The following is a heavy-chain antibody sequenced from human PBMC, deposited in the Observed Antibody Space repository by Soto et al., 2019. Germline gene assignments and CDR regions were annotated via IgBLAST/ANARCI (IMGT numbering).Heavy chain of an antibody. CDR2: ISNDGSNK. D-gene: IGHD3-22*01. V-gene: IGHV3-30*04. J-gene: IGHJ4*01. CDR1: GFTLSNYA. CDR3: ARAGGGYLDY. Sequence: QVQLVESGGGVVQTGRSLKLSCVASGFTLSNYALHWVRQAPGKGPEWMAFISNDGSNKLYADSVKGRFTISRDNSKNTLYLEMNSLRPEDTAVFYCARAGGGYLDYWGHGTLLTVFS.